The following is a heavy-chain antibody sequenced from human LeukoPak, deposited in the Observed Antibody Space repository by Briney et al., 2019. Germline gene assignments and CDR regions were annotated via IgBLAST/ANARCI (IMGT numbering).Heavy chain of an antibody. Sequence: GGSLRLSCAASGFTFSSYSMNWVRQAPGKGLEWVSHITSSSSAIYYADSVKGRFSISRDNAKNSLYLQMNSLRAEDTAVYYCARHLYSSSPDWGQGTLVTVSS. CDR3: ARHLYSSSPD. CDR2: ITSSSSAI. V-gene: IGHV3-48*01. D-gene: IGHD6-6*01. J-gene: IGHJ4*02. CDR1: GFTFSSYS.